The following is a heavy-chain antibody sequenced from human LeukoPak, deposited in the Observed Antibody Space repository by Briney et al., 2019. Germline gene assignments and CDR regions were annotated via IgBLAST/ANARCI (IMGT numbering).Heavy chain of an antibody. V-gene: IGHV1-69*04. CDR1: GGTFSSYA. D-gene: IGHD2-15*01. CDR3: AREGYCSCGSCYSYY. CDR2: IIPILGIA. J-gene: IGHJ4*02. Sequence: SVKVSCKASGGTFSSYAISWVRQAPGQGLEWMGRIIPILGIANYAQKFQGRVTITADKSTSTAYMELSSLRSEDTAVYYCAREGYCSCGSCYSYYWGQGTLVAVSS.